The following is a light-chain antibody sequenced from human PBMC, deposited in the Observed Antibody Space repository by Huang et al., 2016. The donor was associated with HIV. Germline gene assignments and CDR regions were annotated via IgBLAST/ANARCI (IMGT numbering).Light chain of an antibody. CDR3: MQSILPAT. CDR2: EVS. Sequence: DIVMTQTPLSLSVTPGQPAAISCKSSQSLLHTDGKTYLFWYLQKPGQSPQRLIYEVSNRLSGVPDRFSGSGSGTDFTLKISRVEAEDVGIYFCMQSILPATFGQGTKVEI. V-gene: IGKV2D-29*02. J-gene: IGKJ1*01. CDR1: QSLLHTDGKTY.